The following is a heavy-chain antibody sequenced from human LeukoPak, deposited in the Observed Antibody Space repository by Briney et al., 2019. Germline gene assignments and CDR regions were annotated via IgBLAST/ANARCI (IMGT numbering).Heavy chain of an antibody. CDR1: GYTFTDYY. D-gene: IGHD2-15*01. J-gene: IGHJ6*03. CDR2: INPKSGST. V-gene: IGHV1-2*02. Sequence: ASVKVSCKAYGYTFTDYYIHWVRQAPRQGLEWMGWINPKSGSTNYAMKFLGRVTMTRDTSISTAYMELTTLESDDTAVYYCARDWDYIVAARTPYYYYFMDVWGKGTTVTVSS. CDR3: ARDWDYIVAARTPYYYYFMDV.